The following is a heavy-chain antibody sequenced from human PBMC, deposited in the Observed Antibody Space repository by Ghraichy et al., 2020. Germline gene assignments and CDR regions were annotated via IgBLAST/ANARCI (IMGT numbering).Heavy chain of an antibody. CDR3: ARGMMYYGSGTYLLHGMDV. CDR1: GGSITNSNC. Sequence: SETLSLTCTVSGGSITNSNCWCFVRHPPPKGLEWIVDIYHTGSTDFNPSLKSRVTISVDKSNNYFSLTVTSVTAADTAVYYCARGMMYYGSGTYLLHGMDVWGQGTTVTVSS. J-gene: IGHJ6*02. D-gene: IGHD3-10*01. CDR2: IYHTGST. V-gene: IGHV4-4*02.